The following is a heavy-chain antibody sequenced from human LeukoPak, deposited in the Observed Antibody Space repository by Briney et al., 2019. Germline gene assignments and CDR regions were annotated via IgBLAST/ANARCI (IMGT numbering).Heavy chain of an antibody. Sequence: GGSLRLSCAASGFTFSSHSMNWVRQAPGKGLEWVSSISSSSIYIYYADSVKGRFTISRDNARNSLYLQMNSLRAEDTAVYYCARGYNNYGYVFDIWGQGTVVTVSS. CDR1: GFTFSSHS. CDR3: ARGYNNYGYVFDI. V-gene: IGHV3-21*01. J-gene: IGHJ3*02. D-gene: IGHD4-11*01. CDR2: ISSSSIYI.